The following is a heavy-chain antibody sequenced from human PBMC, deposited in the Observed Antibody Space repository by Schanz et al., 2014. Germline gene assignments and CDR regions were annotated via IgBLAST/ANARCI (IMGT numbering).Heavy chain of an antibody. CDR3: ARGTMPGTFDI. Sequence: QVQLVQSGAEVKKPGPSVTVSCKASRSTFSSYTISWVRQARGQGLVRVGRFIPTLDVGNYAQQIQGRVTFTADKSTSTAFMELSSLRYEDTALYYCARGTMPGTFDIWGQGTMVTVSS. V-gene: IGHV1-69*02. CDR1: RSTFSSYT. CDR2: FIPTLDVG. J-gene: IGHJ3*02. D-gene: IGHD2-2*01.